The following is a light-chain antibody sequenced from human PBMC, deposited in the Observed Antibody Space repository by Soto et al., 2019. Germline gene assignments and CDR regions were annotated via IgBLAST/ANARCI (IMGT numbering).Light chain of an antibody. Sequence: DIQMTQSPSSLSASVGDRVTITCRASQSISSYLNWYQQKPGKAPKLLIYAASSLQSGVPSRFSGSGSGTDFTLTISSLQPEDFATYYCPQSYSPPRTFGQGTKVDIK. CDR2: AAS. V-gene: IGKV1-39*01. J-gene: IGKJ1*01. CDR3: PQSYSPPRT. CDR1: QSISSY.